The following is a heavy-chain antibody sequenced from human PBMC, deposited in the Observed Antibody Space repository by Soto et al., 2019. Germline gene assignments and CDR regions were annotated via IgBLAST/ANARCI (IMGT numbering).Heavy chain of an antibody. CDR1: GFTFSSYA. CDR2: ISYDGSNK. J-gene: IGHJ4*02. D-gene: IGHD6-6*01. Sequence: GGSLRLSCVASGFTFSSYAMHWVRQAPGKGLEWVAVISYDGSNKYYADSVKGRFTISRDNSKNTLYLQMNSLRAEDTAVYYCARDRARKWVYRFDYWGQGTLVTVSS. V-gene: IGHV3-30-3*01. CDR3: ARDRARKWVYRFDY.